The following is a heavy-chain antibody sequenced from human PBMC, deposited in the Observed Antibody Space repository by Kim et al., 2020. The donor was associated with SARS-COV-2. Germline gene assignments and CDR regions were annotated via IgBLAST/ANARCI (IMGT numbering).Heavy chain of an antibody. J-gene: IGHJ6*02. Sequence: ASVKVSCKASGYTFTSYDINWVRQATGQGLEWMGWMNPNSGNTGYAQKFQGRVTMTRNTSISTAYMELSSLRSEDTAVYYCARGRDEPYYYYGMDVWGQGTTVTVSS. V-gene: IGHV1-8*01. CDR1: GYTFTSYD. CDR3: ARGRDEPYYYYGMDV. CDR2: MNPNSGNT.